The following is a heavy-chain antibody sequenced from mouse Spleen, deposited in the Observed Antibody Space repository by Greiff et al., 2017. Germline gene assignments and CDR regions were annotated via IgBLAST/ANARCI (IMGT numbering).Heavy chain of an antibody. J-gene: IGHJ1*01. Sequence: QVQLQQSGAELVKPGASVKMSCKASGYTFTTYPIEWMKQNHGKSLEWIGNFHPYNDDTKYNDKFKDKATLTADKSSSTVYMELSRLTSEDSAVYFCARHGPLHYYGSSYWYFDVWGAGTTVTVSS. D-gene: IGHD1-1*01. V-gene: IGHV1-47*01. CDR1: GYTFTTYP. CDR2: FHPYNDDT. CDR3: ARHGPLHYYGSSYWYFDV.